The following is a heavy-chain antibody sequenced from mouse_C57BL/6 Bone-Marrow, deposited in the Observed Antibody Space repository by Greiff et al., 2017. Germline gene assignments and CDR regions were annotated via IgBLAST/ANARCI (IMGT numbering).Heavy chain of an antibody. D-gene: IGHD1-1*01. V-gene: IGHV1-61*01. CDR2: IYPSDSET. CDR3: ARWGTTVVAHYAMDY. Sequence: VQLKQPGAELVRPGSSVKLSCKASGYTFTSYWMDWVKQRPGQGLEWIGNIYPSDSETHYNQKFKDKATLTVDKSSSTAYMQLSSLTSEDSAVYYCARWGTTVVAHYAMDYWGQGTSVTVSS. CDR1: GYTFTSYW. J-gene: IGHJ4*01.